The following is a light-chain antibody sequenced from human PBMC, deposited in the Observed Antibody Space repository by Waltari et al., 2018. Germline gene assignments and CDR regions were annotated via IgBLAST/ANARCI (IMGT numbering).Light chain of an antibody. CDR3: QQFNDWPPYT. Sequence: ETLMTKSPATLSVSPGERATLSCRASQSIGRNLAWYQQEPGQAPKLLIYVASTRAAGVPVRFSGSGSVTEFTRTINSLQSEDFAVYYCQQFNDWPPYTFGHGTKLELK. CDR1: QSIGRN. V-gene: IGKV3-15*01. J-gene: IGKJ2*01. CDR2: VAS.